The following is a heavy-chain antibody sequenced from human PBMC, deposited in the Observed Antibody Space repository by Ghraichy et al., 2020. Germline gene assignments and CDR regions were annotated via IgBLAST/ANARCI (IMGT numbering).Heavy chain of an antibody. Sequence: GGSLRLSCAASGFTVSTNYMSWVRQAPGKGLEWVSDIYSAGYAYYEDSVKGRFTISRDNAKNTLYLHMNSLRAEDTAAYYCAGDPPGSSGFYSFNYWGRGTLVTVSS. CDR1: GFTVSTNY. D-gene: IGHD6-19*01. CDR2: IYSAGYA. J-gene: IGHJ4*02. V-gene: IGHV3-53*01. CDR3: AGDPPGSSGFYSFNY.